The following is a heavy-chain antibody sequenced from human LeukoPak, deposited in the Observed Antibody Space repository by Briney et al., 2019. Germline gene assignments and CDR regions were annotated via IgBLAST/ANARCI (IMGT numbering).Heavy chain of an antibody. V-gene: IGHV4-4*09. D-gene: IGHD1-26*01. J-gene: IGHJ4*02. CDR2: IYTSGST. CDR3: ARGRGSYASY. CDR1: GGSISSYY. Sequence: PSETLSLTCTVSGGSISSYYWSWIRQPPGKGLEWIGYIYTSGSTNYNPSLKSRVTISVDTSKNQFSLKLSSVTAADTAVYYCARGRGSYASYWGQGTLVTVSS.